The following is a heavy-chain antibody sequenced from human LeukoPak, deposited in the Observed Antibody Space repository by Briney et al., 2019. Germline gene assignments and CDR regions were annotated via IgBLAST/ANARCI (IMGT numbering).Heavy chain of an antibody. V-gene: IGHV3-48*03. CDR3: ARAYYYYGSGSYHKENSYYYGMDV. CDR1: GFSFSVYE. Sequence: GGSLRLSCTASGFSFSVYEMNWVRQAPGKGLEWVSYISGTGSHTYYADSVRGRFTISRDNAKNSLYLQMNSLRAEDTAVYFCARAYYYYGSGSYHKENSYYYGMDVWGQGTTVTVSS. J-gene: IGHJ6*02. D-gene: IGHD3-10*01. CDR2: ISGTGSHT.